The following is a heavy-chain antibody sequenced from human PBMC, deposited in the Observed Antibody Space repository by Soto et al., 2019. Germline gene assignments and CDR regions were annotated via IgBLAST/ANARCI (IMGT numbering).Heavy chain of an antibody. CDR1: GESISSSSNY. V-gene: IGHV4-39*01. J-gene: IGHJ4*02. CDR2: IYYSGRT. D-gene: IGHD2-21*02. CDR3: ARQRTTVVTQAYFDH. Sequence: PSETLSLTCIVSGESISSSSNYWGWIRQPQGKGLEWIGSIYYSGRTYYNPSFKSRVTISIDTSKNQFSLKLSSVTATDTAVYYCARQRTTVVTQAYFDHWGQGALVTVSS.